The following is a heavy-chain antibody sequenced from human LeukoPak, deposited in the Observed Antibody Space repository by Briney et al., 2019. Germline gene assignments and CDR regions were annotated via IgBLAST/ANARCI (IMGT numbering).Heavy chain of an antibody. Sequence: GGSLRLSCAASGFTFTSYWMTWVRQAPGKGLEWVANIKQDGSEKYYVDSVKGRFTISRDNTKNSLYLLMNSLRAEDTAVYYCARGGGEFDPWGQGTLVIVSS. J-gene: IGHJ5*02. V-gene: IGHV3-7*01. CDR3: ARGGGEFDP. D-gene: IGHD2-21*01. CDR2: IKQDGSEK. CDR1: GFTFTSYW.